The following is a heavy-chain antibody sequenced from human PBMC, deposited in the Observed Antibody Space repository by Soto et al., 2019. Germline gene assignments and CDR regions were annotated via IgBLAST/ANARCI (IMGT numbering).Heavy chain of an antibody. J-gene: IGHJ4*02. CDR1: GYTFTSFG. Sequence: QVQLVQSGGEVKKSGASFTVSCKTSGYTFTSFGVRWVRQAPGQGLEWMGWVSGYNGKTKYAQTLQGRVTMTADTSTSTAYMELRGLRSDDTAVYFCARDKMIDDFGLGTYDYWGRGTTVTVSS. D-gene: IGHD3-10*01. CDR3: ARDKMIDDFGLGTYDY. CDR2: VSGYNGKT. V-gene: IGHV1-18*04.